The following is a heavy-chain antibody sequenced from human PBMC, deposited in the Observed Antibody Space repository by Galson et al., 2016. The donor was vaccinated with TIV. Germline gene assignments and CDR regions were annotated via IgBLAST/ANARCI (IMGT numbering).Heavy chain of an antibody. V-gene: IGHV3-30*03. D-gene: IGHD1-26*01. CDR2: ISFDGTNK. CDR1: GLSFSRNA. J-gene: IGHJ6*02. Sequence: SLRLSCAAPGLSFSRNAMHWVRQAPGRGLEWVAVISFDGTNKYYADSVKGRLTISRDNSKNTLYLQMNSLRTEDTAAYYCATSTVGENIYYYGMDVWGQGTTVIVS. CDR3: ATSTVGENIYYYGMDV.